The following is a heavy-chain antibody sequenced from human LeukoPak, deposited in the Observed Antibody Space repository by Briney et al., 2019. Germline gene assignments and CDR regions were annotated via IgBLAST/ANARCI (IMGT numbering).Heavy chain of an antibody. CDR1: GGSFSGYY. D-gene: IGHD3-22*01. CDR3: ASAGPYDSSGYYDY. V-gene: IGHV4-34*01. CDR2: IKHSGST. Sequence: SETLSLTCAVYGGSFSGYYWSWIRQPPGKGLEWIGEIKHSGSTNYNPSLKSRVTISVDTSKNQFSLKLSSVTAADTAVYYCASAGPYDSSGYYDYWGQGTLVTVSS. J-gene: IGHJ4*02.